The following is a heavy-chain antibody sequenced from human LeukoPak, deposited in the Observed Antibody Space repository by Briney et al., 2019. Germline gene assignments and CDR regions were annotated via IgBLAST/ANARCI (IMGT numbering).Heavy chain of an antibody. CDR1: GFTFSIYA. Sequence: GGSLRLSCAASGFTFSIYAMSWVRQAPGKWLDWVSAISGSGGSTYYADSVKGRFTISRDDSKNTLYLQMNSLRAEDTAVYYCAKETSGYALFDYWGQGTLVTVSS. V-gene: IGHV3-23*01. CDR2: ISGSGGST. D-gene: IGHD5-12*01. CDR3: AKETSGYALFDY. J-gene: IGHJ4*02.